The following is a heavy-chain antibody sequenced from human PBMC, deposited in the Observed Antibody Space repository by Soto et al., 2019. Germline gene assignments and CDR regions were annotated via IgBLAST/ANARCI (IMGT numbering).Heavy chain of an antibody. CDR1: SGSFSGYY. Sequence: SETLSRNCSIYSGSFSGYYWSWIRQPPGKGLEWIGEISQSGNTNYSPSLKSRVSISIDTSKKQFSLNLASVSAADTAVYYCARAPKVSGSSQTRPDFWGQGTLVTVSS. CDR3: ARAPKVSGSSQTRPDF. D-gene: IGHD6-6*01. V-gene: IGHV4-34*01. CDR2: ISQSGNT. J-gene: IGHJ4*02.